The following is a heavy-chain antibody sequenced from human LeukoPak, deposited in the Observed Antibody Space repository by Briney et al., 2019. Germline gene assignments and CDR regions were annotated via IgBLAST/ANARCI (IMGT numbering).Heavy chain of an antibody. CDR2: IGTAGDT. CDR3: ARDWAYDSSGYYYY. CDR1: GFTFSNYA. D-gene: IGHD3-22*01. J-gene: IGHJ4*02. V-gene: IGHV3-13*01. Sequence: PGGSLRLSCAASGFTFSNYAMSWVRHVPGKGLEWVSAIGTAGDTYYSHSVKGRFTISRENAKNSLYLHMNSLSAGDTAVYYCARDWAYDSSGYYYYWGQGTLVTVSS.